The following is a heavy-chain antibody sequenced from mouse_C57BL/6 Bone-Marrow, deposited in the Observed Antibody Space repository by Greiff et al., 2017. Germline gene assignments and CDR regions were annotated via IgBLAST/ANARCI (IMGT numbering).Heavy chain of an antibody. CDR2: IYPGSGST. J-gene: IGHJ1*03. V-gene: IGHV1-55*01. Sequence: VQLQQPGAELVKPGASVKLSCKASGYTFTSYWITWVKQRPGQGLEWIGDIYPGSGSTNYNEKFKSKATLTVDTSSSTAYMQLSSLTSVDSAVYYRARDGPWYLDVCGTGTTVTVSS. CDR3: ARDGPWYLDV. D-gene: IGHD1-2*01. CDR1: GYTFTSYW.